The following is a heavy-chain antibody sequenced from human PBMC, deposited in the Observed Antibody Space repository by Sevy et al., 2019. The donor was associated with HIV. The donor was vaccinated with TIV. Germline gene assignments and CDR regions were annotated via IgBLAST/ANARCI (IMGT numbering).Heavy chain of an antibody. CDR2: IYGGGST. D-gene: IGHD3-16*01. CDR1: GGSISLYY. Sequence: SETLSLTCTVSGGSISLYYWSWIRQPAGKGLEGIGHIYGGGSTSYNPSLKSRVTRSVDTSQNQISLKLTSVTAADTAVYYCAREAKLGAPLGYWGQGTLVTVSS. CDR3: AREAKLGAPLGY. J-gene: IGHJ4*02. V-gene: IGHV4-4*07.